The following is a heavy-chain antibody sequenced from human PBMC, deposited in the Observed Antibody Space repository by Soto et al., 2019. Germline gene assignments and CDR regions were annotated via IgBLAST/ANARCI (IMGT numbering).Heavy chain of an antibody. CDR3: ARLQVEVAGTN. Sequence: ASVKVSCKASGYTFSDYYMHWVRQAPGQGLEWMGWINANSGGTTYAQKFQGRVTMTRDTSISTAYMELSSLSSDDTAKYYCARLQVEVAGTNWGQGTLVTVSS. J-gene: IGHJ4*02. CDR2: INANSGGT. CDR1: GYTFSDYY. D-gene: IGHD6-19*01. V-gene: IGHV1-2*02.